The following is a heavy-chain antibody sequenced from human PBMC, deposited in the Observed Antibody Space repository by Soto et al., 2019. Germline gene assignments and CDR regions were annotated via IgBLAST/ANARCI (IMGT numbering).Heavy chain of an antibody. Sequence: QVQLVQSGAEVRRTGSSVKVSCKASGGSFSYYAFSWVRQGPGQGLEWTGGIIPLFGTTKYAQTFQGRVTITADESTKIVYMELSSLRSEDTAVYYCARSGEAYYDVLTGYYKGSWFDPWGQGTLVTVSS. J-gene: IGHJ5*02. CDR2: IIPLFGTT. D-gene: IGHD3-9*01. CDR1: GGSFSYYA. CDR3: ARSGEAYYDVLTGYYKGSWFDP. V-gene: IGHV1-69*01.